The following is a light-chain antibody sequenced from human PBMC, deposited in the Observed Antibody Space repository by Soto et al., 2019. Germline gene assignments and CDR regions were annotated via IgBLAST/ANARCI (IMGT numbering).Light chain of an antibody. Sequence: EVGLTQSPGTLSLSPGERATLFCRASQSVSSNYLAWYQHKPGQAPTLLIYGASSRASGIPDRFSGSGSGTDFTLTISRLEPEDFAVYYCQQYFSSPWAFGQGTKVDIK. V-gene: IGKV3-20*01. CDR3: QQYFSSPWA. CDR1: QSVSSNY. J-gene: IGKJ1*01. CDR2: GAS.